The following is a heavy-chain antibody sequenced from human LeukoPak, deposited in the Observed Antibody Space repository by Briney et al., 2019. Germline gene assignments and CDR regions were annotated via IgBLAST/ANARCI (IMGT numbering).Heavy chain of an antibody. CDR3: TKGSGYSLAYYFDY. D-gene: IGHD4-23*01. V-gene: IGHV3-9*03. J-gene: IGHJ4*02. CDR1: GFTFEDYA. CDR2: ISWNSGSI. Sequence: GGSLRLSCAASGFTFEDYAMHWVRQAPGKGLEWVSTISWNSGSIGYADSVKGRFTISRDNAKNSLYLQMNSLRAEDMAFYYCTKGSGYSLAYYFDYWGQGTLVTVSS.